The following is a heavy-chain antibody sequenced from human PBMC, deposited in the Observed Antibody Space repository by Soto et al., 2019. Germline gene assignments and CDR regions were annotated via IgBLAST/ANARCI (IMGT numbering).Heavy chain of an antibody. CDR1: GGTFSSYT. Sequence: QVQLVQSGAEVKKPGSSVKVSCKASGGTFSSYTISWVRQAPGQGLEWMGRIIPILGIANYAQKFQGRVTXTXXKSTSTAYMELSSLRSEDTAVYYCARFADYYGMDVWGQGTTVTVSS. V-gene: IGHV1-69*02. CDR3: ARFADYYGMDV. J-gene: IGHJ6*02. CDR2: IIPILGIA.